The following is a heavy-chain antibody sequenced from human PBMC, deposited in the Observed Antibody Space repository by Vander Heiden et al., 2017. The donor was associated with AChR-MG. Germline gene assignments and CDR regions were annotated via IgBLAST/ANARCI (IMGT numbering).Heavy chain of an antibody. D-gene: IGHD3-10*01. V-gene: IGHV3-49*04. J-gene: IGHJ4*02. CDR2: IRTQDYGQTT. CDR1: GFTFGSYS. Sequence: EVQLVESGGGLVQPGQSLRLSCTTSGFTFGSYSLSWVRQAPGQGLELVGFIRTQDYGQTTEYAASVRGRFTISRDNSNSIAYLQMSSLKTEDTAVYYCSRARTIPGAKYYFDNWGQGTLVTVSS. CDR3: SRARTIPGAKYYFDN.